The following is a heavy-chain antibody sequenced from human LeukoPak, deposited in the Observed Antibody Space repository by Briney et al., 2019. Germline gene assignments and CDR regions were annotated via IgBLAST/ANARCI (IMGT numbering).Heavy chain of an antibody. CDR1: GFTFSDHY. CDR2: SKNKANNYIT. J-gene: IGHJ6*02. D-gene: IGHD6-19*01. CDR3: ARDYLAVAGTDYYYYGMDV. V-gene: IGHV3-72*01. Sequence: PGGSLRLSCAASGFTFSDHYIDWVRQAPGKGLEWVGRSKNKANNYITQYAALVQGRFTISRDNSKNSLYLQINSLKTEDTAVYYCARDYLAVAGTDYYYYGMDVWGQGTTVTVSS.